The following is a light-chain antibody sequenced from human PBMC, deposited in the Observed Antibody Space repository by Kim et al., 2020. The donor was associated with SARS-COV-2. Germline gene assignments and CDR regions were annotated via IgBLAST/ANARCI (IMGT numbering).Light chain of an antibody. CDR2: DVN. Sequence: GQSVTISCTGTSGDVVGYKYVSWYQQVPGKAPRLIIFDVNKRPSGVPDRFSGSKSGHTASLTISGLQAEDEADYYCCSFATTYSFVFGTGTKVTVL. CDR1: SGDVVGYKY. CDR3: CSFATTYSFV. V-gene: IGLV2-11*03. J-gene: IGLJ1*01.